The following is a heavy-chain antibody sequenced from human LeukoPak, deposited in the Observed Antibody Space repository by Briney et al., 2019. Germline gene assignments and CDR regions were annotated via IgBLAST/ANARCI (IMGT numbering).Heavy chain of an antibody. CDR3: ARDAAIWYYYGSGSSYYMDA. V-gene: IGHV4-39*07. CDR1: DDSISNNRYF. J-gene: IGHJ6*03. CDR2: INYSGRT. Sequence: SETLSLTCAVSDDSISNNRYFWAWIRQPPGKGLEWIGSINYSGRTYYNPSLKSRLTMSVDTAKRQFSLRLTSVTAADTALYYCARDAAIWYYYGSGSSYYMDAWGKGTTVTISS. D-gene: IGHD3-10*01.